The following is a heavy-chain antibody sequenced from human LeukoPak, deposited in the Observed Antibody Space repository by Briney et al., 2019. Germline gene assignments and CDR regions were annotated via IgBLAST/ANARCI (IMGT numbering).Heavy chain of an antibody. CDR1: GGSFSGYY. CDR2: VYDRGNT. V-gene: IGHV4-34*11. D-gene: IGHD3-10*01. J-gene: IGHJ5*02. CDR3: ARDGVNYYGSGNWFDP. Sequence: PSETLSLTCAVYGGSFSGYYWSWIRQPPGEALEWIGCVYDRGNTDFNPSLKSRGTISRATSKNQFSLHLTPVTTADTAVYYCARDGVNYYGSGNWFDPWGLGTLVTVSS.